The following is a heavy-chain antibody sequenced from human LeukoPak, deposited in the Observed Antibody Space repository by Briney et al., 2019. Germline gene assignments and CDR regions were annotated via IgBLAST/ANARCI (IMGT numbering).Heavy chain of an antibody. CDR1: GVTFSSYS. J-gene: IGHJ4*02. CDR3: ATDLRGSGWLIDY. CDR2: IRSSSSII. Sequence: GGSLRLSCAASGVTFSSYSMNWVRQAPGKGLEWVSYIRSSSSIIYYADSVKGRFTISRDNAKNSLYLQMNSLRDEDTAVYYCATDLRGSGWLIDYWGQGTLVTVSS. D-gene: IGHD6-19*01. V-gene: IGHV3-48*02.